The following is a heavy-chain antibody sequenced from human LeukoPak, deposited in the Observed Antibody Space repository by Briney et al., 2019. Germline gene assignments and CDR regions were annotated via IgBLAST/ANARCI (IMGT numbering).Heavy chain of an antibody. D-gene: IGHD3-10*01. Sequence: SETLSLTCAASGGPFSGYFWSWIRQSSGKGLEWIGEIHNSGTTNYNPSLNSRVTISEDTSKNQFYLNLSSVTAADTAVYDCARRYYYNLGSFPFDFWGQGTLVTVSS. CDR3: ARRYYYNLGSFPFDF. CDR1: GGPFSGYF. V-gene: IGHV4-34*01. CDR2: IHNSGTT. J-gene: IGHJ4*02.